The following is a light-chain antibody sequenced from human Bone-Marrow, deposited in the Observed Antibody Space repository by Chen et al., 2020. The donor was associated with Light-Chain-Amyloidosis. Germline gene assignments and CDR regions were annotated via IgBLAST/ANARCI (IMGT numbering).Light chain of an antibody. CDR2: DDR. V-gene: IGLV3-21*02. CDR3: QVWDRGSDRPV. J-gene: IGLJ3*02. Sequence: SYALTQPSSVSVAPGQTAPIAGGGNNIGSTSMHWYQQQPGQAPLLVVYDDRDRPSGIPGRLSGSNSGNTATLTISRVEAGDEADYYCQVWDRGSDRPVFGGGTKLTVL. CDR1: NIGSTS.